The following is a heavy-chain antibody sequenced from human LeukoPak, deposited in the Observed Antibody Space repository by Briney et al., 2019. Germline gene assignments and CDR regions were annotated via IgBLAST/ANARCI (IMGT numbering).Heavy chain of an antibody. Sequence: GGSLRLSCAASGFTFSSYEMNWVRRAPGKGLEWVSYISSSGSTIYYADSVKGRFTISRDNAKNSLYLQMNSLRAEDTAVYYCARDSARLGEVARTSFDLWGRGTLVTVSS. CDR2: ISSSGSTI. D-gene: IGHD3-10*01. V-gene: IGHV3-48*03. CDR3: ARDSARLGEVARTSFDL. J-gene: IGHJ2*01. CDR1: GFTFSSYE.